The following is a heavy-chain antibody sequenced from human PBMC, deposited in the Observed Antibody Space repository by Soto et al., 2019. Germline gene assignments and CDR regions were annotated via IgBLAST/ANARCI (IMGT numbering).Heavy chain of an antibody. J-gene: IGHJ6*02. CDR1: GFTFSSYA. Sequence: QVQLVESGGGVVQPGRSLRLSCAASGFTFSSYAMHWVRQAPGKGLEWVAVISYDGSNKYYADSVKGRFTISRDNSKNTLYMPMNSLRAEDTAVYYCARDGAAAGIIWGNYYYYGMDVWGQGTTVTVSS. V-gene: IGHV3-30-3*01. CDR2: ISYDGSNK. D-gene: IGHD6-13*01. CDR3: ARDGAAAGIIWGNYYYYGMDV.